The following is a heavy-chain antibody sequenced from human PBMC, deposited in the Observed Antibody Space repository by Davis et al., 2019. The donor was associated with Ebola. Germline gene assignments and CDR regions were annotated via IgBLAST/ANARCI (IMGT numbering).Heavy chain of an antibody. J-gene: IGHJ4*02. CDR1: GFSFNSYT. D-gene: IGHD1-7*01. Sequence: GESLRLSCIASGFSFNSYTMNWVRQAPGKGLEWLSYITNGGSTNSYADSVKGRFTVSRDNAKNSLFLQMNSLRDEDTAVYYCARGRWNYAMDYWGLGTLVIVSS. V-gene: IGHV3-48*02. CDR3: ARGRWNYAMDY. CDR2: ITNGGSTN.